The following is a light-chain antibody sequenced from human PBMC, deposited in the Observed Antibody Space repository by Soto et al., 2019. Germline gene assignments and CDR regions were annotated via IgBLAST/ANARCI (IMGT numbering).Light chain of an antibody. V-gene: IGLV1-36*01. CDR3: AAWDDSLNGQV. Sequence: QSVLTQPPSVSGAPRQRVTISCSVSSSNIGNNAVNWYQQLPGKAPKLLIYYDDLLPSGVSDRFSGSKSGTSASLAISGLQSEDEADYYCAAWDDSLNGQVFGGGTKLT. CDR1: SSNIGNNA. J-gene: IGLJ2*01. CDR2: YDD.